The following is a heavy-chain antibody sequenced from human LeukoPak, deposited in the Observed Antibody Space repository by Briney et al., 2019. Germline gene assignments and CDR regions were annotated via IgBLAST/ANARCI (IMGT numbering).Heavy chain of an antibody. CDR2: IYTSGST. J-gene: IGHJ6*03. V-gene: IGHV4-4*07. CDR3: ARDVAAVGQEAYYFMDV. D-gene: IGHD6-13*01. CDR1: GGSISSYY. Sequence: SETLSLTCTVSGGSISSYYWSWIRQPAGKGLEWIGRIYTSGSTNYNPSLKSRVTMSVDTSKTHFSMKLSSVTAADTAVYYCARDVAAVGQEAYYFMDVWGKGTTVTIS.